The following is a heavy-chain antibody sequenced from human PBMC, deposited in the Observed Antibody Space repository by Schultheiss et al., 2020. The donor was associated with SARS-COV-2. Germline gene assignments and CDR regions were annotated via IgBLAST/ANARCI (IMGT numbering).Heavy chain of an antibody. CDR1: GGSISSYY. D-gene: IGHD3-9*01. J-gene: IGHJ6*02. CDR2: VYYSGST. Sequence: SQTLSLTCTVSGGSISSYYWSWIRQPPGKGLEWIGYVYYSGSTTYNPSLKSRVTISVDMSKNQFSLQLNSVTAADTAVYYCARDGVLRYFDWSRNYYGMDVWGQGTTVTVSS. CDR3: ARDGVLRYFDWSRNYYGMDV. V-gene: IGHV4-59*12.